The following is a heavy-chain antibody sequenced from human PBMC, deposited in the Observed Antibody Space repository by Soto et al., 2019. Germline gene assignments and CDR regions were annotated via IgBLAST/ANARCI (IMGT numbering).Heavy chain of an antibody. D-gene: IGHD6-19*01. CDR2: ISYDGSNK. CDR1: GFTFSSYG. V-gene: IGHV3-30*18. Sequence: PGGSLRLSCAASGFTFSSYGMHWVRQAPGKGLEWVAVISYDGSNKYYADSVKGRFTISRDNSKNTLYLQMNSLRAEDTAVYYCAKDLAVAGKFDPLPYYFDYWGQGTLVTVSS. CDR3: AKDLAVAGKFDPLPYYFDY. J-gene: IGHJ4*02.